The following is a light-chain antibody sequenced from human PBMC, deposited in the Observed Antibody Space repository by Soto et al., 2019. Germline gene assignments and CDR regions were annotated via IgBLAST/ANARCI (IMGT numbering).Light chain of an antibody. CDR2: EAT. CDR1: STDANFYKY. CDR3: RSYVGATVV. V-gene: IGLV2-8*01. J-gene: IGLJ2*01. Sequence: QSALTQPPSASGSPGQSVTISCTGTSTDANFYKYVSWYQQHPGKVPKLILFEATRRPSGVPDRFSGSKSANTASLTVSGLRPDDEADYYCRSYVGATVVFGGGTQLTVL.